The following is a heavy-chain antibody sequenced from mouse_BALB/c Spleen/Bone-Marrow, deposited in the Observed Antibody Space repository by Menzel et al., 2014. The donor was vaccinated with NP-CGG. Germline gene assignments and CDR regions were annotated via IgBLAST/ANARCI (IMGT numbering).Heavy chain of an antibody. CDR2: INSNGGST. CDR1: GFTFSRYG. D-gene: IGHD2-10*01. Sequence: VQLKESGGGLVQPGGSLELSCAASGFTFSRYGMSWVRPTPDKRLELVATINSNGGSTYYPDSVKGRSTISRDNAKNTLYLQMSSPKSEDTAMYYCARDGPYFFDYWGRGTTLTVSS. V-gene: IGHV5-6-3*01. CDR3: ARDGPYFFDY. J-gene: IGHJ2*01.